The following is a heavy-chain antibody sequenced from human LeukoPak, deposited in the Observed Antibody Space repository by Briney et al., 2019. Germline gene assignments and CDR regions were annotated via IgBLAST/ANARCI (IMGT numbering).Heavy chain of an antibody. V-gene: IGHV4-39*01. CDR3: GRLFYDFWSGHYYYYMAV. CDR1: GGSIRSTSYY. Sequence: SETLSLTCTVSGGSIRSTSYYWGWIRQPPGKGLEWIGSIYYSGSTYYNPSLKSRVTISVDTSKNQFSLKLSSVTAADTAVYYCGRLFYDFWSGHYYYYMAVWGKGTTVTVSS. CDR2: IYYSGST. J-gene: IGHJ6*03. D-gene: IGHD3-3*01.